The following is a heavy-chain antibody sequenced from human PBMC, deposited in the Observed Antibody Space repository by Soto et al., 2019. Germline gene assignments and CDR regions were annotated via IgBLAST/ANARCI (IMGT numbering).Heavy chain of an antibody. J-gene: IGHJ4*02. Sequence: QVQLVESGGGVVQPGTSLRLSCAASGFTFKNYGMHWVRQAPGKGLEWVAIVYYDGSNQYYADSVKGRFTISRDNSKNTLYLQMNSLRVDDTAMYYCARDLSDYWGQGTLLTVSS. CDR1: GFTFKNYG. V-gene: IGHV3-33*01. CDR3: ARDLSDY. CDR2: VYYDGSNQ.